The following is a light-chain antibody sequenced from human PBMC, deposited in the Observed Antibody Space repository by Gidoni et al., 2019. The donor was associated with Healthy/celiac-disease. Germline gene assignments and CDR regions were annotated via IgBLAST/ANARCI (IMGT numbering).Light chain of an antibody. CDR3: CSYAGSSTPYV. CDR1: SSDVGSYNL. J-gene: IGLJ1*01. CDR2: EVS. V-gene: IGLV2-23*02. Sequence: SALTQPASVSGSPGQSITISCTGTSSDVGSYNLVSWYQQHPGKAPKLIIYEVSKRPSGVSNRFSGSKSGNTASLTISGLQAEDEADYYCCSYAGSSTPYVFGTGTKVTVL.